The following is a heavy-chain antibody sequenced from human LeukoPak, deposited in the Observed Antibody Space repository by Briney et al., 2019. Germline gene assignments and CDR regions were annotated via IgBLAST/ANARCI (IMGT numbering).Heavy chain of an antibody. V-gene: IGHV1-2*02. D-gene: IGHD6-13*01. CDR2: INPNSGGT. CDR3: ARDVRYSSSWYYFDY. Sequence: ASVKVSCKASGYTFTGYYMHWVRQAPGQGLEWMGWINPNSGGTNYAQKFQGRVTMTRDTSISTAYMELSRLRSDDTAVYYCARDVRYSSSWYYFDYWGQGTLVTVP. CDR1: GYTFTGYY. J-gene: IGHJ4*02.